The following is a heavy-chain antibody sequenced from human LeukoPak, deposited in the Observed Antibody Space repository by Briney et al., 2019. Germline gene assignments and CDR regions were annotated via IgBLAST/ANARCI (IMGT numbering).Heavy chain of an antibody. J-gene: IGHJ4*02. D-gene: IGHD6-19*01. CDR2: FDPENGET. Sequence: ASVKVSCKVSGYTLTELSIHWVRQAPGKGLGWMGGFDPENGETMYAQKFQGRVTMTEDTSTDTAYMELSTLRSEDTAVYYCASSGWYRSGLDYWGQGTLVTVSS. V-gene: IGHV1-24*01. CDR1: GYTLTELS. CDR3: ASSGWYRSGLDY.